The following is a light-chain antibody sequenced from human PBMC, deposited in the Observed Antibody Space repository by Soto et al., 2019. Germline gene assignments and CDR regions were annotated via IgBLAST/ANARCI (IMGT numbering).Light chain of an antibody. V-gene: IGKV1-39*01. J-gene: IGKJ3*01. CDR3: QQSYSSPFT. CDR2: DAS. CDR1: QRISNY. Sequence: DIQMTQSPSSLSASVGDRVTITCRASQRISNYLNWYQQKVGTAPKVLIYDASALRSGVPSRFRGSGSGTDFTLTISSLQPEDFATYYCQQSYSSPFTFGPGTKADIQ.